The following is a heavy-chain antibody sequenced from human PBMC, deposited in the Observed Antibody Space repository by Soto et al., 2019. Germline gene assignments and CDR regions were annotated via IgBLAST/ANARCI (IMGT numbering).Heavy chain of an antibody. CDR3: ASAASIATTAESTYLDY. CDR2: ISVYNGKT. V-gene: IGHV1-18*01. CDR1: AYTFNSYG. D-gene: IGHD6-13*01. J-gene: IGHJ4*02. Sequence: ASVKVSCKASAYTFNSYGISWVRQAPGQGLEWMGWISVYNGKTVYAQKLQGRVTMTTDTSTSTAYMELRSLRSDDTAVYYCASAASIATTAESTYLDYWGQGTLVTVS.